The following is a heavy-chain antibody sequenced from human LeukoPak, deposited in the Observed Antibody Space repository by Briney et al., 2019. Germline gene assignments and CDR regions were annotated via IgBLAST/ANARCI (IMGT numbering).Heavy chain of an antibody. CDR3: ARLPQLLWFGELMVY. CDR2: IYHSGST. J-gene: IGHJ4*02. Sequence: KTLETLSLTCAVSGYSISSGYYWGWIRQPPGKGLEWIGSIYHSGSTYYNPSLKSRVTISADTSKNQFSLKLSSVTAADTAVYYCARLPQLLWFGELMVYWGQGTLVTVSS. D-gene: IGHD3-10*01. CDR1: GYSISSGYY. V-gene: IGHV4-38-2*01.